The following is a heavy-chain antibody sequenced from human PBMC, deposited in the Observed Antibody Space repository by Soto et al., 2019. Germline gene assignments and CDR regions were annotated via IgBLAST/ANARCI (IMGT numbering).Heavy chain of an antibody. Sequence: EVQLLESGGGLVQPGGSLRLSCAASGFTFSSYAMSWVRQAPGKGLEWVSAISGSGGSTYYADSVKGRFTISRDNSKNTLYLQMNSLRAEDTAVYYCANSLLVFYGDYTTAVDYWGQGTLVTVSS. CDR2: ISGSGGST. CDR1: GFTFSSYA. V-gene: IGHV3-23*01. D-gene: IGHD4-17*01. J-gene: IGHJ4*02. CDR3: ANSLLVFYGDYTTAVDY.